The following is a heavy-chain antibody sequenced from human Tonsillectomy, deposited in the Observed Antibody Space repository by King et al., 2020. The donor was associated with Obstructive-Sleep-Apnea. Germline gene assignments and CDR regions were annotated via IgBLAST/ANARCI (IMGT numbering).Heavy chain of an antibody. J-gene: IGHJ4*02. CDR1: EFTFSSYW. CDR2: IKQDGSEK. CDR3: ASTYYYDTSGYYLGGFDY. D-gene: IGHD3-22*01. V-gene: IGHV3-7*03. Sequence: VQLVQSGGGLVHPGGSLRLSCAASEFTFSSYWMSWVRQAPGKGLQWVANIKQDGSEKYYVDSVKGRFTISRDNTKNSLYLQMNSLRAEDTAVYYCASTYYYDTSGYYLGGFDYWGQGTLVTVSS.